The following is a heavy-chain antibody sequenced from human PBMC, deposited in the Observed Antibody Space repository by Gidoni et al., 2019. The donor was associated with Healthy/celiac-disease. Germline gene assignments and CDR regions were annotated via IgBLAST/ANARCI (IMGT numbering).Heavy chain of an antibody. CDR1: GGSFSGYY. Sequence: QVQLQQWGAGLLKPSETLSLTCAVYGGSFSGYYWSWIRPPPGKGLEWIGEINHSGSTNYNPSLKSRVTISVDTSKNQFSLKLSSVTAADTAVYYCARGPQNRSSWHDYWGQGTLVTVSS. J-gene: IGHJ4*02. CDR2: INHSGST. CDR3: ARGPQNRSSWHDY. V-gene: IGHV4-34*01. D-gene: IGHD6-13*01.